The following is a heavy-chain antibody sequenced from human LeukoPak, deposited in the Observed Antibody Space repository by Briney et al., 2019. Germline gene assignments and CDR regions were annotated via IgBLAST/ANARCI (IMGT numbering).Heavy chain of an antibody. J-gene: IGHJ6*04. Sequence: ASVKVSCKASGGTFSSYAISWVRQAPGQGLEWMGGIIPIFGTANYAQKFQGRVTITADKSTSTAYMELSSLRPEDTAVYYCAKVHYDILTGPPFYYYGMDVWGKGTTVTVSS. CDR3: AKVHYDILTGPPFYYYGMDV. D-gene: IGHD3-9*01. CDR1: GGTFSSYA. V-gene: IGHV1-69*06. CDR2: IIPIFGTA.